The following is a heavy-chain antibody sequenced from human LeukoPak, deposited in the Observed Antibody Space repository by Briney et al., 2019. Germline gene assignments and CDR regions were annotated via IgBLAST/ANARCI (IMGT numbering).Heavy chain of an antibody. Sequence: PGGSLRLSCAASGFTFSSYAMHWVRQAPGKGLEWVAVISYDGSNKYYADSVKGRFTISRDNYKNTLYLQMNSLRAEDTAVYYCAREFGTGYFDYWGQGTLVTVSS. V-gene: IGHV3-30*04. D-gene: IGHD3-10*01. CDR1: GFTFSSYA. J-gene: IGHJ4*02. CDR2: ISYDGSNK. CDR3: AREFGTGYFDY.